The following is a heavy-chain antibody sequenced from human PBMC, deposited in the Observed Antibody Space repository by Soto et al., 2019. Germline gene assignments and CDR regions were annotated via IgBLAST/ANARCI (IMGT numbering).Heavy chain of an antibody. D-gene: IGHD2-15*01. V-gene: IGHV4-39*01. Sequence: QLQLQESGPGLVKPSETLSLTCTVSGGSISSSSYYWGWIRQPPGKGLEWIGSIYYSRSTYYNPSLKSRVTISVDTSKNQFSLKLSSVTAADTAVYYCARTYCSGGSCNHDAFDIWGQGTMVTVSS. CDR1: GGSISSSSYY. CDR2: IYYSRST. CDR3: ARTYCSGGSCNHDAFDI. J-gene: IGHJ3*02.